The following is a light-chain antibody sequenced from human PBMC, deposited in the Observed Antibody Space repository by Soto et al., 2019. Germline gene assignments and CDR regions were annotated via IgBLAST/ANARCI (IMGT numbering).Light chain of an antibody. CDR3: QQSYSAPLT. V-gene: IGKV1-39*01. CDR1: QSISNY. CDR2: GAS. Sequence: DIHMTQSPPSLSASVGDRVTITCRASQSISNYLNWYQQKVGKAPQLLIYGASNLQSGVPARFSGSGSGTDFTLTISDLQPEDFATFYCQQSYSAPLTFGGGTKVDIK. J-gene: IGKJ4*01.